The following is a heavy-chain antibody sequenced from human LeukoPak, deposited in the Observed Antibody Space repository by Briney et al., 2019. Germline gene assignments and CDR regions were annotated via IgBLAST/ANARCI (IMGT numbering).Heavy chain of an antibody. V-gene: IGHV3-48*01. Sequence: PGGSLRLSCAASGFTFSSYSMNWVRQAPGKGLEWVSYISSSSSTIYYADSVKGRFTISRDNAKNSLYLQMNSLRAEDTAVYYCATETGYSSRVFDYWGQGTLATVSS. D-gene: IGHD6-13*01. CDR1: GFTFSSYS. J-gene: IGHJ4*02. CDR3: ATETGYSSRVFDY. CDR2: ISSSSSTI.